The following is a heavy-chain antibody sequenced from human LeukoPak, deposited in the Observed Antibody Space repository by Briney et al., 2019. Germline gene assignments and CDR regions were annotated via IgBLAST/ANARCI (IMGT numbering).Heavy chain of an antibody. CDR1: GGSISSDSYY. Sequence: SETLSLTCTASGGSISSDSYYWGCIRQPPGKGLEFIGTVYYSGSAYYSPSLKSRVTISVDTSKNQFSLKLTSVTAADTAAYYCARAGRGGMATPTFDSWGQGTLVSVSS. CDR3: ARAGRGGMATPTFDS. D-gene: IGHD5-24*01. CDR2: VYYSGSA. J-gene: IGHJ4*02. V-gene: IGHV4-39*01.